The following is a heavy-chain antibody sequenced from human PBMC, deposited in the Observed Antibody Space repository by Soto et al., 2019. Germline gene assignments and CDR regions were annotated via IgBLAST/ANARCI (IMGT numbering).Heavy chain of an antibody. CDR1: GGSFTGNY. Sequence: TLSLTCAVYGGSFTGNYRSWIRQPPGKGLEWIGEVNDSGSTNFNPSLKSRVTISVDTSKKQFTLKLTSVTAADTAVYYCATDSATSYFGMDVWGHGTTVTVSS. CDR3: ATDSATSYFGMDV. V-gene: IGHV4-34*01. D-gene: IGHD1-26*01. J-gene: IGHJ6*02. CDR2: VNDSGST.